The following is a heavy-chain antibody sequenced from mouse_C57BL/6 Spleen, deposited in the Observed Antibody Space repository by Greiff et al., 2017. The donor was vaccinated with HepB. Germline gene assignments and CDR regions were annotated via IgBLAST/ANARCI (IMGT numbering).Heavy chain of an antibody. J-gene: IGHJ4*01. CDR2: ISGGGGNT. CDR1: GFTFSSYT. V-gene: IGHV5-9*01. CDR3: ARQGYSNYPNYYAMDY. D-gene: IGHD2-5*01. Sequence: EVQGVESGGGLVKPGGSLKLSCAASGFTFSSYTMSWVRQTPEKRLEWVATISGGGGNTYYPDSVKGRFTISRDNAKNTLYLQMSSLRSEDTALYYCARQGYSNYPNYYAMDYWGQGTSVTVSS.